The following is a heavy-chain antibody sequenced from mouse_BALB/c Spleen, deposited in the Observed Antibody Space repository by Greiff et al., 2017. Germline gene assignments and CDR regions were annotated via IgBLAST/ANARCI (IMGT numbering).Heavy chain of an antibody. D-gene: IGHD2-1*01. CDR1: GFTFSSYG. CDR2: INSNGGST. CDR3: ARDRGNYDY. Sequence: EVKLMESGGGLVQPGGSLKLSCAASGFTFSSYGMSWVRQTPDKRLELVATINSNGGSTYYPDSVKGRFTISRDNAKNTLYLQMSSLKSEDTAMYYCARDRGNYDYWGQGTTLTVSS. V-gene: IGHV5-6-3*01. J-gene: IGHJ2*01.